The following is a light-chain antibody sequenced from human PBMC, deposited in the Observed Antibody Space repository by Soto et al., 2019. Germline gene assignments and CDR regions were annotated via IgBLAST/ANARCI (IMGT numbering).Light chain of an antibody. J-gene: IGLJ3*02. CDR3: QSYDSSLSGWV. CDR2: GNS. CDR1: SSNIGACYD. V-gene: IGLV1-40*01. Sequence: QSVLTQPPSVSGAPGQRVTISCTGSSSNIGACYDVHWYQQLPGTAPKLLIYGNSNRPSGVPDRFSGSKSGTSASLAITGLQADDEADYYCQSYDSSLSGWVFGGGTELAVL.